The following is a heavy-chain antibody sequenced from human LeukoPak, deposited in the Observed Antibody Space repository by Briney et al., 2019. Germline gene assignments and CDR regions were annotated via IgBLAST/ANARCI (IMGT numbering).Heavy chain of an antibody. Sequence: SETLSLTCSVSGASISSDYWSWIRQPPGKGLEWIGNIYNSETTKYNPSLRSRATISGDTSKNQFSLKLSSVTAADTAVYYCARHFPYCGGDCPYYYMDVWGKGTTVTVSS. CDR2: IYNSETT. J-gene: IGHJ6*03. CDR1: GASISSDY. CDR3: ARHFPYCGGDCPYYYMDV. V-gene: IGHV4-59*08. D-gene: IGHD2-21*02.